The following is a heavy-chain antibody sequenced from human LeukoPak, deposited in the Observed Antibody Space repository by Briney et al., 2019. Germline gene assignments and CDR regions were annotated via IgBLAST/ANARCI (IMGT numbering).Heavy chain of an antibody. Sequence: SVKVSCKASGGTFSSYAITWVRQAPGQGLEWMGRIIPILGIATYAQNFQGRVTMTTDTSTNTAYMELRSLRPDDTAVYYCARDNRRGTGELWLTFDPWGQGTLVTVSS. CDR3: ARDNRRGTGELWLTFDP. V-gene: IGHV1-69*04. CDR2: IIPILGIA. CDR1: GGTFSSYA. J-gene: IGHJ5*02. D-gene: IGHD3-10*01.